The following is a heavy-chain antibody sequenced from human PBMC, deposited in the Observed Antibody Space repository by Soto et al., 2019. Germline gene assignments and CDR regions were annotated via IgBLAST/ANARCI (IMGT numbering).Heavy chain of an antibody. V-gene: IGHV4-39*01. Sequence: SETLSLTCTVSGGSISSSSYYWGWIRQPPGKGLEWIGIIYHSGSTYYNPSLKSRVTISVDTSKNQFSLKLSSVTAADTAVYYCARGSTGYSSSWYRYWGQGTLVTVSS. J-gene: IGHJ4*02. CDR1: GGSISSSSYY. D-gene: IGHD6-13*01. CDR3: ARGSTGYSSSWYRY. CDR2: IYHSGST.